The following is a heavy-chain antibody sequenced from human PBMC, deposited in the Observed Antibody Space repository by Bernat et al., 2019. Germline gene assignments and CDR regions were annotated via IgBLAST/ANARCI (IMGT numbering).Heavy chain of an antibody. CDR3: AGGFDSSGYYYVGY. CDR2: IYSGGST. J-gene: IGHJ4*02. D-gene: IGHD3-22*01. V-gene: IGHV3-66*01. Sequence: EVQLVESGGGLVQPGGSLRLSCAASGFTVSSNYMSWIRQAPGKGLEWVSVIYSGGSTYYADSVKGRFTISRDNSKNTLNLQMNSLRAEDTAVYYCAGGFDSSGYYYVGYWGQGTLVTVSS. CDR1: GFTVSSNY.